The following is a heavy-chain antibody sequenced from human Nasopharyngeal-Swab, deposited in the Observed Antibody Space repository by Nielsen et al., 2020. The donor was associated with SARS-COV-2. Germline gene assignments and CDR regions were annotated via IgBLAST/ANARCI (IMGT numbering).Heavy chain of an antibody. CDR1: GYSFTSYW. CDR3: ARPYDSSGYHDAFDI. J-gene: IGHJ3*02. CDR2: IYPGDSDT. V-gene: IGHV5-51*01. Sequence: KVSCKGSGYSFTSYWIGWVRQMPGKGLEWMGIIYPGDSDTRYSPSFQGQVTISADKSISTAYLQWSSLKASDTAMYYCARPYDSSGYHDAFDIWGQGTMVTFSS. D-gene: IGHD3-22*01.